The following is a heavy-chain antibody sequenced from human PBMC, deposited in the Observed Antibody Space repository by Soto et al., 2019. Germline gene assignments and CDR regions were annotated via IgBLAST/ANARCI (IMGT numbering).Heavy chain of an antibody. Sequence: PSETLSLTCTVSGGSISSGGYYWSWIRQHPGKGLEWIGYIYYSGSTYYNPSLKSRVTISVDTSKNQFSLKLSSVTAADTAVYYCAREQNLGFPEGMDVWGQGTTVTVSS. CDR3: AREQNLGFPEGMDV. V-gene: IGHV4-31*03. D-gene: IGHD2-21*01. CDR2: IYYSGST. CDR1: GGSISSGGYY. J-gene: IGHJ6*02.